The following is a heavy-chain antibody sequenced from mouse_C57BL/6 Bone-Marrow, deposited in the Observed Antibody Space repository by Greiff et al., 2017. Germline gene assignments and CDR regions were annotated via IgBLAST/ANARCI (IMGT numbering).Heavy chain of an antibody. Sequence: EVQLQQSGAELVRPGASVKLSCTASGFNIKDDYMHWVKQRPEQGLEWIGWIDPENGDTEYASKFQGKATITADTSSNTAYLQLSSLTSDDTAVYYCTAGLRSYFVYWGQGTTLTVSS. D-gene: IGHD1-1*01. V-gene: IGHV14-4*01. CDR3: TAGLRSYFVY. CDR1: GFNIKDDY. CDR2: IDPENGDT. J-gene: IGHJ2*01.